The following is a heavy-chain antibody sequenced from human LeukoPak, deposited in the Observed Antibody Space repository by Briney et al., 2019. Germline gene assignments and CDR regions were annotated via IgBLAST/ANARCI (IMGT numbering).Heavy chain of an antibody. J-gene: IGHJ4*02. CDR1: GYTFSSYG. CDR2: ISGYNGNT. Sequence: APVKVSCKASGYTFSSYGIAWVRQAPGQGLEWMGWISGYNGNTNYAQKLQGRVSMTTDTSTTTAYMELRSLTSDGTALYYCARSSLGTITAGPFDYWGQGTLVTVSS. CDR3: ARSSLGTITAGPFDY. D-gene: IGHD5-12*01. V-gene: IGHV1-18*01.